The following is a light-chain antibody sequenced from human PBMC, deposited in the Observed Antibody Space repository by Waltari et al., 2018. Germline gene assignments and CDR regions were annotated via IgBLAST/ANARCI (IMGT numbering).Light chain of an antibody. J-gene: IGLJ3*02. Sequence: QSVLTQPPSASGTPGQRVTISCSGSSSNIGSNYVYWYQQLPGTAPKLLIYRNNQRPSGVTDRFSGSKSGTSASLAISGLRSEDEADYYCAAWEDSLSGPVFGGGTKLTVL. CDR2: RNN. V-gene: IGLV1-47*01. CDR1: SSNIGSNY. CDR3: AAWEDSLSGPV.